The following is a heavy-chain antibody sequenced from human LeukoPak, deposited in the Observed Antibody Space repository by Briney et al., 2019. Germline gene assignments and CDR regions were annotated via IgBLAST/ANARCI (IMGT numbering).Heavy chain of an antibody. V-gene: IGHV3-7*01. J-gene: IGHJ4*02. Sequence: GSLRLSCAASGFTFSSYWMGWVRQAPGKGLEWVANIGKDGSGKNFVDSVKGRFTISRDNAKNSLYLQMNSLRAEDTAVYYCVRDRDYYAIDYWGQGTLVTVSS. CDR1: GFTFSSYW. CDR2: IGKDGSGK. D-gene: IGHD3-22*01. CDR3: VRDRDYYAIDY.